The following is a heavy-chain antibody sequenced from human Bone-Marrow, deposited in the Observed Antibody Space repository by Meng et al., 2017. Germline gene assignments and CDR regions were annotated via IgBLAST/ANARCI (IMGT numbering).Heavy chain of an antibody. J-gene: IGHJ5*02. Sequence: QVQLQESGPGLVKPSATLSLTCAVSGGSISSPNWWSWVRQPPGRGLEWIGEIYHSGSTTYNPSLLSRVTISVDKSKNQFSLKLSSVTAADTAIYYCARVIYRPSGHNYFDPWGQGTLVTVSS. CDR2: IYHSGST. CDR1: GGSISSPNW. CDR3: ARVIYRPSGHNYFDP. D-gene: IGHD1-26*01. V-gene: IGHV4-4*02.